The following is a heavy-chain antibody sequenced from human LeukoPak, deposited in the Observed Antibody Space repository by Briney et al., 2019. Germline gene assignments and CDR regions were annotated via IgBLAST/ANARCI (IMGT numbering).Heavy chain of an antibody. CDR3: ARGWGGGAHMIRGEDYFDY. D-gene: IGHD3-10*01. CDR2: ISAYNDTT. CDR1: GYTFTTYG. Sequence: ASVKVSCKASGYTFTTYGISWVRQAPGQGLEWMGWISAYNDTTNYPQKLQGRVTMTTDTSTSTAYMELRSLRSDDTAVYYCARGWGGGAHMIRGEDYFDYWGQGTLVTVSS. V-gene: IGHV1-18*01. J-gene: IGHJ4*02.